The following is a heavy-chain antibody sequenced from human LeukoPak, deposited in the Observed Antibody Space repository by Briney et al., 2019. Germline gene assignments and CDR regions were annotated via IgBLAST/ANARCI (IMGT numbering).Heavy chain of an antibody. CDR1: GFTFSNYW. CDR2: ISPNGVIT. J-gene: IGHJ4*02. D-gene: IGHD5-24*01. CDR3: AKDDAWLQYGN. V-gene: IGHV3-23*01. Sequence: QPGGSLRLSCAASGFTFSNYWMHWVRQAPGKGLEWVSGISPNGVITYYADSVKGRFTISRDNSKGTVYLQMNSLRPEDTAVYYCAKDDAWLQYGNWGRGTLVTVSS.